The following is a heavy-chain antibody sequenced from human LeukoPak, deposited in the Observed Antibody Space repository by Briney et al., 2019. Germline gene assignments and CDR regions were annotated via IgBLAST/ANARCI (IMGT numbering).Heavy chain of an antibody. CDR2: IYHSGST. J-gene: IGHJ4*02. Sequence: SQTLSLTCAASGGSLSSGGYSWSWIRQPPGTGLEWIGYIYHSGSTYYNPSLKSRVTISVDRSKNQFSLKLSSVTAADTAVYYCARAADSSGYYYNYWGQGTLVTVSS. CDR3: ARAADSSGYYYNY. CDR1: GGSLSSGGYS. D-gene: IGHD3-22*01. V-gene: IGHV4-30-2*01.